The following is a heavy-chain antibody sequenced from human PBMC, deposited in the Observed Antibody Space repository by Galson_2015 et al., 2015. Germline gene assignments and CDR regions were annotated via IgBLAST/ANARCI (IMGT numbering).Heavy chain of an antibody. CDR2: DHAGIGNT. D-gene: IGHD1-26*01. J-gene: IGHJ4*02. Sequence: AVQDCCKAAGDTFTRYAMHWGGQAPGRRLEWMGWDHAGIGNTKYSQKFQGRVTITRDTSASTAYMELSSLRSEDTAVYYCARVFTKRVGATSDYWGQGTLVTVSS. CDR3: ARVFTKRVGATSDY. CDR1: GDTFTRYA. V-gene: IGHV1-3*01.